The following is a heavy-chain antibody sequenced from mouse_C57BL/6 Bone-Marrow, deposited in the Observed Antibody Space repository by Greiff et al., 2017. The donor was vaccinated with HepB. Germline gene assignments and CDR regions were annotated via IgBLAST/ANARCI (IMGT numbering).Heavy chain of an antibody. Sequence: VKLVESGAELVKPGASVKLSCKASGYTFTEYTIHWVKQRSGQGLEWIGWFYPGSGSIKYNEKFKDKATLTADKSSSTVYMELSRLTSDDSAVYFCARHEGVYDGYYFYAMDYWGQGTSVTVSS. V-gene: IGHV1-62-2*01. CDR3: ARHEGVYDGYYFYAMDY. CDR1: GYTFTEYT. D-gene: IGHD2-3*01. J-gene: IGHJ4*01. CDR2: FYPGSGSI.